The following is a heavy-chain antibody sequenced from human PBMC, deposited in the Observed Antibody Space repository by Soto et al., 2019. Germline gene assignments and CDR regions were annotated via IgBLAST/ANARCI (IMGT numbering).Heavy chain of an antibody. Sequence: ASVKVSCKASGYTFTSYAMHWVRQAPGQRLEWMGWINAGNGNTKYSQKFQGRVTITRDTSASTAYMELSSLRSEDTAVYYCARGCSGGSCYSSWFDPWGQGTLVTVSS. V-gene: IGHV1-3*01. CDR3: ARGCSGGSCYSSWFDP. CDR1: GYTFTSYA. D-gene: IGHD2-15*01. CDR2: INAGNGNT. J-gene: IGHJ5*02.